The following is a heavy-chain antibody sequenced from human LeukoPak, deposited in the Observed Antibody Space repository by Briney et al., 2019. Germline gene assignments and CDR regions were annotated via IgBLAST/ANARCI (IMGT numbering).Heavy chain of an antibody. J-gene: IGHJ4*02. Sequence: GGSLRLSCAASGFTFSTCGMSWVRQAPGKGVEWVSSISDSGDYTYYADSVKGRFSISRDNSKNTLYLQMDRLRAEDTAVYYCAKDQRPRGNYGYFDYWGREPWSPSPQ. D-gene: IGHD1-26*01. V-gene: IGHV3-23*01. CDR2: ISDSGDYT. CDR1: GFTFSTCG. CDR3: AKDQRPRGNYGYFDY.